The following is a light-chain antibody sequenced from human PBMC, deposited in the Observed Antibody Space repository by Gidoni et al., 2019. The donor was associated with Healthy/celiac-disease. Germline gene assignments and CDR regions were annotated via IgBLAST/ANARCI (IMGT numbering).Light chain of an antibody. CDR1: QSISSY. CDR2: AAS. V-gene: IGKV1-39*01. CDR3: QQSYSTPVT. Sequence: DIPLTQSPSSLSASVGDRVTITCRASQSISSYLNWYQQKPGKAPKLLIYAASSLQSGVPSRFSGSGSGTDVTLTISSRQPEDVATYYCQQSYSTPVTFGPGTKVDIK. J-gene: IGKJ3*01.